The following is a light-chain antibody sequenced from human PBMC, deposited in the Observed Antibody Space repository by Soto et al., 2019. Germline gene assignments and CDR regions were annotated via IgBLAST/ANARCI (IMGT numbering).Light chain of an antibody. V-gene: IGKV3-15*01. CDR1: QSVGSY. CDR3: QQYDSWPPSYT. Sequence: EIVMTQSPATLSVSLGDRATLSCWASQSVGSYLAWYQQKPGQAPRLLIYGASTRATGIPARFSGSGSETDFTLTISSLQSEDFAVYYCQQYDSWPPSYTFGQGTKLEIK. CDR2: GAS. J-gene: IGKJ2*01.